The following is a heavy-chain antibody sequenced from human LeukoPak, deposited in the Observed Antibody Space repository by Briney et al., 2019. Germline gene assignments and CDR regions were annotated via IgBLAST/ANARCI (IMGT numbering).Heavy chain of an antibody. Sequence: PSETLSLTCTVSGVSISSYYWSWIRQPPGKGLEWLGYINYSGSTNYNPSLKSRVTKSVDTSKNQFSLKLSSVTAADTAVYCCAGSMGSSWYWFDPWGQGTLVTVSS. V-gene: IGHV4-59*01. CDR1: GVSISSYY. CDR2: INYSGST. D-gene: IGHD6-13*01. J-gene: IGHJ5*02. CDR3: AGSMGSSWYWFDP.